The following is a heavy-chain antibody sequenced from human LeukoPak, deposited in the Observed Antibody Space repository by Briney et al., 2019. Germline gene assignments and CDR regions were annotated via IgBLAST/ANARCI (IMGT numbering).Heavy chain of an antibody. J-gene: IGHJ5*02. CDR1: GFPFSSYA. CDR3: AKQRHYSGSGDCYRDP. CDR2: LSGDGGST. Sequence: PGGSLRLSCAASGFPFSSYAMSWVRQAPGKGLEWVSVLSGDGGSTYYADSVKGRFTISRDNSRNLLFLQMSSLRVEDTAVYYCAKQRHYSGSGDCYRDPWGQGTLVTVSS. V-gene: IGHV3-23*01. D-gene: IGHD3-10*01.